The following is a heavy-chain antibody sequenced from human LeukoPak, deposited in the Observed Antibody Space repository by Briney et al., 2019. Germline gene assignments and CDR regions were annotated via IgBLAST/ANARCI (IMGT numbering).Heavy chain of an antibody. V-gene: IGHV1-2*02. CDR3: ASTSYDSSVRGAESDY. CDR2: INPNSGGT. D-gene: IGHD3-22*01. Sequence: ASVKVSCKASGYTFTGYYMHWVRQAPGQGLEWMGWINPNSGGTNYAQKFQGRVTMTRDTSISTAYMELSRLRSDDTAVYYCASTSYDSSVRGAESDYWGQGTPVTVSS. CDR1: GYTFTGYY. J-gene: IGHJ4*02.